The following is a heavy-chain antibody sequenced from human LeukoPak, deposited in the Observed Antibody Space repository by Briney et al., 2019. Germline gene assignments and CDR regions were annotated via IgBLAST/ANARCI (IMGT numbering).Heavy chain of an antibody. CDR2: ISGSGGST. D-gene: IGHD3-22*01. Sequence: GGSLRLSCAASGFTVSSNYMSWVRQAPGKGLEWVSAISGSGGSTYYADSVKGRFTISRDNSKNTLYLQMNSLRAEDTAVYYCAKEMGPGYYDSSGYYYLDAFDIWGQGTMVTVSS. J-gene: IGHJ3*02. CDR3: AKEMGPGYYDSSGYYYLDAFDI. CDR1: GFTVSSNY. V-gene: IGHV3-23*01.